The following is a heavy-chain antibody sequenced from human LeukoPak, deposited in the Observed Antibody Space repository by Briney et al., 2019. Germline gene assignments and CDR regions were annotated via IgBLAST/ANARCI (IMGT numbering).Heavy chain of an antibody. D-gene: IGHD3-10*01. CDR3: VGYYGIDY. CDR1: GFTFSSYW. Sequence: PGGSLRLSCAASGFTFSSYWMHWVRQAPGKGLVWVSRINSDGSTTDYAGSVKGRFTISGDNAKNTLYLQMNSLRVEDTAVYYCVGYYGIDYWGQGTLVTVSS. CDR2: INSDGSTT. J-gene: IGHJ4*02. V-gene: IGHV3-74*01.